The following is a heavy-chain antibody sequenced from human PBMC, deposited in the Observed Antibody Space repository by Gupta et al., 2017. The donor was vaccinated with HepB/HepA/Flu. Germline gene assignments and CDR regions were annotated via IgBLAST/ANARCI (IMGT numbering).Heavy chain of an antibody. Sequence: EVQLVVSGGGLVQPAGSLTLACAASGFSFSCSVMEWVPPASGNGLEWVGRIRTKADSYATAYAASVTGRFTISRDDSKNTAFLQMNSLKTEDTAVYYCATSTVTARQNYYFYSMDVWGQETTVSVSS. CDR3: ATSTVTARQNYYFYSMDV. CDR1: GFSFSCSV. CDR2: IRTKADSYAT. D-gene: IGHD4-17*01. V-gene: IGHV3-73*01. J-gene: IGHJ6*02.